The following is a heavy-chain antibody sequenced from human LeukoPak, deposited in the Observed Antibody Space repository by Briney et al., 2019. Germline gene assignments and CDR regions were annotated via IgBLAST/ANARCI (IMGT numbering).Heavy chain of an antibody. CDR3: AKDHPIVVVPAAPDY. D-gene: IGHD2-2*01. CDR2: IRYDGSNK. Sequence: PGGSLRLSCAASGFTFSSYGMHWVRQAPGKGLEWVAFIRYDGSNKYYADSVKGRFTVSRDNSKNTLYLQMNSLRAEDTAVYYCAKDHPIVVVPAAPDYWGQGTLVTVSS. CDR1: GFTFSSYG. V-gene: IGHV3-30*02. J-gene: IGHJ4*02.